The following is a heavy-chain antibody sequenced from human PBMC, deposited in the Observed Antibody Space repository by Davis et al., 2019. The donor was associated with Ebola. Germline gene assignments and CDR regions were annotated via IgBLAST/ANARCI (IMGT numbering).Heavy chain of an antibody. V-gene: IGHV5-51*01. CDR2: IYPGDSDT. CDR1: GYDFNTYW. CDR3: ARRVTVTAPWDS. D-gene: IGHD2-21*02. J-gene: IGHJ4*02. Sequence: GESLKISCKGSGYDFNTYWIGWVRQMPGKGLEWMGIIYPGDSDTRYSPSFQGQVTISADKSINTAYLQWSSLEASDTAMYYCARRVTVTAPWDSWGQGTLVTV.